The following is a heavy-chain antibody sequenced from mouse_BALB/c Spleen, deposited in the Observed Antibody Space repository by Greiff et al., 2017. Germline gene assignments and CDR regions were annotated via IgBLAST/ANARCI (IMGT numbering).Heavy chain of an antibody. CDR3: ARDGALLGRDFDY. CDR1: GYTFTSYW. Sequence: QVQLQQSGAELAKPGASVKMSCKASGYTFTSYWMHWVKQRPGQGLEWIGYINPSTGYTEYNQKFKDKATLTADKSSSTAYMQLSSLTSEDSAVYYCARDGALLGRDFDYWGQGTTLTVSA. V-gene: IGHV1-7*01. D-gene: IGHD4-1*01. CDR2: INPSTGYT. J-gene: IGHJ2*01.